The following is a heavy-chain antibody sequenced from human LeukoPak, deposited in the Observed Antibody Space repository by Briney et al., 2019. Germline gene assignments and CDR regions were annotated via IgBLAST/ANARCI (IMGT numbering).Heavy chain of an antibody. Sequence: GGSLTLSCAVPGITFRNYWMSWVRQAPGKGLEWVAFIKDDGSDKHYVDSVRGRFTISRDNAQNSLYLQMNNLRAEDTAVYFCHQPVTLPAWGQGTLVTVSS. V-gene: IGHV3-7*01. D-gene: IGHD2-2*01. CDR2: IKDDGSDK. J-gene: IGHJ5*02. CDR1: GITFRNYW. CDR3: HQPVTLPA.